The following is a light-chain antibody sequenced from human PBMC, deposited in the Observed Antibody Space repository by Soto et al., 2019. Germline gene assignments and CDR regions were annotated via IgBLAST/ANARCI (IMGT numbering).Light chain of an antibody. Sequence: IVMTQSPGTLYLSPGERATISCRASQSVSSSYLAWFHQKPGQAPRLLIYGASSRATGIPGRFSGSGSGTDFTLTISRLEPEDFAVYYCLHYGSSSWTFGQGTKVDI. J-gene: IGKJ1*01. V-gene: IGKV3-20*01. CDR1: QSVSSSY. CDR3: LHYGSSSWT. CDR2: GAS.